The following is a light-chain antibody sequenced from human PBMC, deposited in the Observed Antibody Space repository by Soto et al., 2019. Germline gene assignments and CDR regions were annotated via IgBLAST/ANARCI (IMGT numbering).Light chain of an antibody. Sequence: SYELTQPPSVSVAPGKTARITCGGNNIGSKSVHWYQQKPGQAPVVVMYYDSDRPSGIPERFSGAKSGNTATLTISRVEARDEADYYCQVWDKGSDHAVFGGGTQLTVL. V-gene: IGLV3-21*04. CDR1: NIGSKS. J-gene: IGLJ7*01. CDR3: QVWDKGSDHAV. CDR2: YDS.